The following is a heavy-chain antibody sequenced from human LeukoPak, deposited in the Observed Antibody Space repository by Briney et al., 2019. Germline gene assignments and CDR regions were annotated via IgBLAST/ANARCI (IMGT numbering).Heavy chain of an antibody. Sequence: GGSLRLSCAASRFIFSNYWMSWVRQAPGKGLEWVANIKQDGSEKFYVDSVKGRFTISRDNAKNSLYLQMNSLRVEDTAVYYCARKTGDCWGQGTLVIVSS. J-gene: IGHJ4*02. V-gene: IGHV3-7*01. D-gene: IGHD1-14*01. CDR3: ARKTGDC. CDR1: RFIFSNYW. CDR2: IKQDGSEK.